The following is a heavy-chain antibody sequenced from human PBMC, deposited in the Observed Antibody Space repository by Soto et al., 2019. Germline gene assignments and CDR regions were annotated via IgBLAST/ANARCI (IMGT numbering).Heavy chain of an antibody. CDR3: ARDWSEPAVAGTLDY. D-gene: IGHD6-19*01. V-gene: IGHV1-18*04. J-gene: IGHJ4*02. CDR2: ISANKGLT. CDR1: GYTFTSNG. Sequence: ASVKVSCKASGYTFTSNGISWVRQAPGQGLEWMGWISANKGLTKYAEKVQGRVTMTTDTSTSTAYMELRSLRSDDTAVYYCARDWSEPAVAGTLDYWGQGSPVTVSS.